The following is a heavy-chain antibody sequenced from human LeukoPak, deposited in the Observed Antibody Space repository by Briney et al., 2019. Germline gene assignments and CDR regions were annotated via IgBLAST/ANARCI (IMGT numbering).Heavy chain of an antibody. Sequence: PGGSLRLSCAASGFTFSDYYMSWIRQAPGKGLEWFSYISSSGTIIYYADSVKGRFTISRDNAKNSLYLQMNGLRAEDTAVYYCARSRYDSSGPRPLFDYWGQGTLVTVSS. D-gene: IGHD3-22*01. V-gene: IGHV3-11*04. CDR1: GFTFSDYY. CDR2: ISSSGTII. CDR3: ARSRYDSSGPRPLFDY. J-gene: IGHJ4*02.